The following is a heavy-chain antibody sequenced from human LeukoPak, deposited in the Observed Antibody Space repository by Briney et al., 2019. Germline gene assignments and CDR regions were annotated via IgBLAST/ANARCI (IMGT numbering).Heavy chain of an antibody. CDR2: IKQDGSEK. V-gene: IGHV3-7*01. CDR1: GFTFSSYW. J-gene: IGHJ5*02. CDR3: ARDYITMVRGFPPLNWFDP. D-gene: IGHD3-10*01. Sequence: PGGSLRLSCAASGFTFSSYWMSWVRQAPGKGLEWVANIKQDGSEKYYVDSVKGRFTISRDNAKNSLYLQMNSLRAEDTAVYYCARDYITMVRGFPPLNWFDPWGQGTLVTVSS.